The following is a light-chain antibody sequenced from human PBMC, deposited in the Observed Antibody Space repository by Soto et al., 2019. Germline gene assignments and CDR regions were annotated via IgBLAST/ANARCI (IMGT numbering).Light chain of an antibody. CDR2: SNN. J-gene: IGLJ1*01. CDR3: AAWDDSLNAYV. CDR1: SSNVGSNT. Sequence: QSALTQPPSASGTPGQRVTISCSGSSSNVGSNTVNWYQQLPGTAPKLLIYSNNRRPSGVPDRFSGSKSGTSASLAISGLQSGDEADYYCAAWDDSLNAYVFATGTKVTVL. V-gene: IGLV1-44*01.